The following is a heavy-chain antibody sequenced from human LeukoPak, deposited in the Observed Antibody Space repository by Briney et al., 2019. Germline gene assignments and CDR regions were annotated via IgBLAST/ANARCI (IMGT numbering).Heavy chain of an antibody. CDR3: ASLKGMDV. CDR1: GFTFSSYW. Sequence: GGSLRPSCAASGFTFSSYWMTWVRQAPGKGLEWVANIKQDGGEKYYVDSVKGRFTISRDNAKNSLFLQMNSLRVEDTAVYYCASLKGMDVWGQGTTVTVSS. J-gene: IGHJ6*02. CDR2: IKQDGGEK. V-gene: IGHV3-7*01.